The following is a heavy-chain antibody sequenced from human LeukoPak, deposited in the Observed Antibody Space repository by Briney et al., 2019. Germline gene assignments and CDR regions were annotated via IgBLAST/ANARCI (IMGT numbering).Heavy chain of an antibody. Sequence: ASVKVSCKASGYTFTSYGISWVRQAPGQGLEWMGWISAYNGNTNYAQKLQGRVTMTTDTSTSTAYMELRSLRSDDTAVYYCARVAAAGFHHNWFDLWDQGTLVTVSS. V-gene: IGHV1-18*01. D-gene: IGHD6-13*01. CDR1: GYTFTSYG. CDR3: ARVAAAGFHHNWFDL. J-gene: IGHJ5*02. CDR2: ISAYNGNT.